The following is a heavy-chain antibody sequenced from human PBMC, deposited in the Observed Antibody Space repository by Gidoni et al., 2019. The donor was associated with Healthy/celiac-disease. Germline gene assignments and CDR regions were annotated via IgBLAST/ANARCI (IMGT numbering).Heavy chain of an antibody. CDR3: ARDGSPGAYCSSTSCHLSPDYFDY. CDR2: ISYDGSNK. V-gene: IGHV3-30*04. J-gene: IGHJ4*02. D-gene: IGHD2-2*01. Sequence: QVQLVESGGGVVQPGRSLRLACAASGFTFSSCAIHWLRPAPGKGLEWVAVISYDGSNKYYADSVKGRFTISRDNSKNTLYLQMNSLRAEDTAVYYCARDGSPGAYCSSTSCHLSPDYFDYWGQGTLVTVSS. CDR1: GFTFSSCA.